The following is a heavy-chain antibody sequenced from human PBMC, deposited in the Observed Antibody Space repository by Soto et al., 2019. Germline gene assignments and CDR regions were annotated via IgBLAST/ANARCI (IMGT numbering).Heavy chain of an antibody. CDR1: GGTFSSYA. J-gene: IGHJ4*02. CDR2: IIPIFCTA. Sequence: QVQLVQSGAEVKKPGSSVKVSCKASGGTFSSYAISWVRQAPGQGLEWMGGIIPIFCTANYAKKFQGRVTITADESTSTAYMELSSLRSEDTAVYYCGYSSGWHSKNFDYWGQGTLVTVSS. CDR3: GYSSGWHSKNFDY. V-gene: IGHV1-69*01. D-gene: IGHD6-19*01.